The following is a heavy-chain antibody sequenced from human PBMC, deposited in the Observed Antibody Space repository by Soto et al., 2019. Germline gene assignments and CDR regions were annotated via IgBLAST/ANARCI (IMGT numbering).Heavy chain of an antibody. J-gene: IGHJ4*02. CDR2: INPAGGTT. V-gene: IGHV1-46*01. CDR1: GYTFTRYF. D-gene: IGHD4-4*01. Sequence: QVQLVQSGAEVKKPGASVKVSCQASGYTFTRYFMQWVRQAPGQGLELMGLINPAGGTTSYAQQFQGRGTMTRYTSTSTVYMELSSLRSEDTAVYYCARDVTFDYWGQGTLVTVSS. CDR3: ARDVTFDY.